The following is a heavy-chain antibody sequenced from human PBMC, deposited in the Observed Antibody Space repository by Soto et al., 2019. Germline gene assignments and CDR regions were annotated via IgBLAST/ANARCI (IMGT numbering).Heavy chain of an antibody. V-gene: IGHV3-23*01. J-gene: IGHJ6*02. D-gene: IGHD3-10*01. CDR1: GFTFSSYA. CDR3: AKDLSPNMGCMDV. Sequence: LRLSCAASGFTFSSYAMSWVRQAPGKGLEWVSSITGSGGTTFYADSVKGRLTISRDNSENTLYVQMDILRAEDTAVYYCAKDLSPNMGCMDVWGPGTTVTVSS. CDR2: ITGSGGTT.